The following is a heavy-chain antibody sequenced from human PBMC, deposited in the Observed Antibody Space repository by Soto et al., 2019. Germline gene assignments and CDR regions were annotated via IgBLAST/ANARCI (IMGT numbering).Heavy chain of an antibody. V-gene: IGHV4-59*01. CDR3: ARDLKRYSNYGDWYFDL. CDR1: GGSISSYY. D-gene: IGHD4-4*01. Sequence: ETLSLTCTVSGGSISSYYWSWIRQPPGKGLEWIGYIYYSGSTNYNPSLKSRVTISVDTSKNQFSLKLSSVTAADTAVYYCARDLKRYSNYGDWYFDLWGRGTLVTVSS. J-gene: IGHJ2*01. CDR2: IYYSGST.